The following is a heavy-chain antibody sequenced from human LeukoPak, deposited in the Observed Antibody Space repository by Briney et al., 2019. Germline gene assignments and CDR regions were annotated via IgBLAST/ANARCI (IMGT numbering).Heavy chain of an antibody. J-gene: IGHJ4*02. V-gene: IGHV3-23*01. CDR2: ISGSGGST. D-gene: IGHD3-3*01. Sequence: GGSLRLSCAASGFAFSSYAMSWVRQAPGKGLEWVSAISGSGGSTYYADSVKGRFTISRDNSKNTLYLQMNSLTAEDTAIYFCAKDGGFWSGYYPYWGQGTLVTVSS. CDR3: AKDGGFWSGYYPY. CDR1: GFAFSSYA.